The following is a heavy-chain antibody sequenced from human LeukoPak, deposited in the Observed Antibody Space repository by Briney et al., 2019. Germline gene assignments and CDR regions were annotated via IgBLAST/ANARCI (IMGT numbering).Heavy chain of an antibody. V-gene: IGHV3-74*01. CDR1: GFAFSSYS. CDR3: ARDSLAATFDY. D-gene: IGHD6-6*01. J-gene: IGHJ4*02. Sequence: PGGSLRLSCAASGFAFSSYSMSWVRQAPGKGLEWVSRINSDGSSTSYADSVKGRFTISRDNAKNTLYLQMNSLRAEDTAVYYCARDSLAATFDYWGQGTLVTVSS. CDR2: INSDGSST.